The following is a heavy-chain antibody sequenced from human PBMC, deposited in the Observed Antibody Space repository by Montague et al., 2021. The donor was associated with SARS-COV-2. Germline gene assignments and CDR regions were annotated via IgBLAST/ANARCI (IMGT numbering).Heavy chain of an antibody. D-gene: IGHD3-22*01. CDR1: GGSFGDDH. CDR2: IKQSGST. V-gene: IGHV4-34*01. J-gene: IGHJ4*02. CDR3: ARGHLSVSMIVVVFTSASYYFDY. Sequence: SETLSLTYAVYGGSFGDDHWSWIRQPPGKGLEWIGDIKQSGSTNYNPSLKSRGTISVDTSKNQFSLKLTSVTAADTAVYFCARGHLSVSMIVVVFTSASYYFDYWGQGAQVTVSS.